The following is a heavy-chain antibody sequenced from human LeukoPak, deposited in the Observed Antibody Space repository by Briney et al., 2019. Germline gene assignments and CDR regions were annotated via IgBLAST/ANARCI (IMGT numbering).Heavy chain of an antibody. D-gene: IGHD3-16*01. CDR2: ISGYNGNT. V-gene: IGHV1-18*04. J-gene: IGHJ4*02. CDR3: ARSKWGTTPLDY. CDR1: GYTFTGYY. Sequence: GASVKVSCKASGYTFTGYYMHWVRQAPGQGLAWMGWISGYNGNTNYAQNLQGRVTMTTATSTSTAYMELRSLRSDDTAVYYCARSKWGTTPLDYWGQGTLVTVSS.